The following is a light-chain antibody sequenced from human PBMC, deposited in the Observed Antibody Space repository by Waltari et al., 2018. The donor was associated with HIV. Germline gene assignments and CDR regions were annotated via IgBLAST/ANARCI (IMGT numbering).Light chain of an antibody. CDR2: DAS. V-gene: IGKV1-33*01. CDR3: QQFYRLPIT. J-gene: IGKJ5*01. CDR1: DDIIFY. Sequence: DIQTTQSPSSLSASVGDRVSITCQASDDIIFYLNWFQQKPGTAPKLLIYDASHLETGVSSRFTANVSETDFTFTIAALQGEDVGTYYCQQFYRLPITFGQGTRLDIK.